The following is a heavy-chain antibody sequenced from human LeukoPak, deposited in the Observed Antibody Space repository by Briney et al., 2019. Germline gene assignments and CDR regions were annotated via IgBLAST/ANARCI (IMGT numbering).Heavy chain of an antibody. D-gene: IGHD3-22*01. CDR3: AISFPARDSSGYYDPYYFDY. CDR2: INPNSGGT. V-gene: IGHV1-2*06. CDR1: GYTFTGYY. Sequence: ASVKVSCKASGYTFTGYYMHWVRQAPGQGLEWMGRINPNSGGTNYAQKFQGRVTMIRDTSISTAYMELSRLRSDDTAVYYCAISFPARDSSGYYDPYYFDYWGQGTLVTVSS. J-gene: IGHJ4*02.